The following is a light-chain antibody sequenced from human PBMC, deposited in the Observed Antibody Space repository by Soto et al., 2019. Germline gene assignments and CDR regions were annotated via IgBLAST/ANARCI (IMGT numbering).Light chain of an antibody. CDR2: GAS. J-gene: IGKJ4*01. CDR1: QSVSSTN. CDR3: QQSCTSPLLT. Sequence: ELVLTQSPGTLSLSPGERATLSCRASQSVSSTNLAWYQQKPGQAPRLLIYGASHRATGIADRFSGSYSGTDFSITISRREPEDFAVYYCQQSCTSPLLTFGGGTKVDIK. V-gene: IGKV3-20*01.